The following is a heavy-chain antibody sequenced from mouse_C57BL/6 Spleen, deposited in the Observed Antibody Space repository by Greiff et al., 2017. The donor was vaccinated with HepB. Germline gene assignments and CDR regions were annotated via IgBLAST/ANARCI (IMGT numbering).Heavy chain of an antibody. V-gene: IGHV1-26*01. CDR2: INPNNGGT. CDR3: ARSFYYDYGGWFAY. CDR1: GYTFTDYY. Sequence: EVQLQQSGPELVKPGASVKISCKASGYTFTDYYMNWVKQSHGKSLEWIGDINPNNGGTSYNQKFKGKATLTVDKSSSTAYMELRSLTSAGSAVYYCARSFYYDYGGWFAYWGQGTLVTVSA. J-gene: IGHJ3*01. D-gene: IGHD2-4*01.